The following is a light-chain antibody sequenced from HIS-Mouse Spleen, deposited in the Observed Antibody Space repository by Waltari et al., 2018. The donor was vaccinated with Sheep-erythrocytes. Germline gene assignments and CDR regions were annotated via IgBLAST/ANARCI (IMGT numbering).Light chain of an antibody. CDR1: SSDVGGYNY. J-gene: IGLJ1*01. Sequence: QSALTQPRSVSGSPGQSVTISCTGTSSDVGGYNYFSWYQQHPGKAPKLRIYDVSKRPSGVPDRFSGSKSCNTASLTISGLQAEDEADYYCCSYAGSYNHVFATGTKVTVL. CDR3: CSYAGSYNHV. V-gene: IGLV2-11*01. CDR2: DVS.